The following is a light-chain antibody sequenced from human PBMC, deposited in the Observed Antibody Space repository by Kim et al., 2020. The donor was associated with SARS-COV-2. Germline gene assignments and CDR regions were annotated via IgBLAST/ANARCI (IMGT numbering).Light chain of an antibody. Sequence: IVMTQSPDSLAVSLGERATINCKSSQSVFSSSHNRNYLAWFQQKLGQPPKLLIYWASTRVSGVPDRFSGSGSGTDFTLTISSLQAEDVAVYYCQHYYSPLYTVGQGSKLEIK. CDR2: WAS. CDR1: QSVFSSSHNRNY. V-gene: IGKV4-1*01. CDR3: QHYYSPLYT. J-gene: IGKJ2*01.